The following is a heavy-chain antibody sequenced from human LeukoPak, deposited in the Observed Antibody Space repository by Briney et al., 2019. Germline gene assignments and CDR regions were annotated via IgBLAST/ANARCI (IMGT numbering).Heavy chain of an antibody. Sequence: PGVSLRLSCEASGFIVSSNYMSWVPQPPGKGLEWGSVIYSEGSTYYATSVNGRFTISRDKSKNTLYLQMNSLRAEDTAVYYCATGYCSSTSCYKWWAFDIWGQGTMVTVSS. V-gene: IGHV3-66*02. J-gene: IGHJ3*02. CDR2: IYSEGST. CDR1: GFIVSSNY. CDR3: ATGYCSSTSCYKWWAFDI. D-gene: IGHD2-2*02.